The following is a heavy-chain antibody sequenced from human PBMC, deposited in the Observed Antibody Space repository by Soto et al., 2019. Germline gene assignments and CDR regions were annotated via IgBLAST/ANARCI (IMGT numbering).Heavy chain of an antibody. V-gene: IGHV1-3*01. Sequence: QVQLVQSGAEVKKPGASVKVSCKASGYTFTSYAMHWVRQAPGQRLEWMGWINAGNGNTKYSQKFQGRVTITRDTSASTAYMELSSLRSEDTAVSYCARVYHYYGSGSYDYWGQGTLVTVSS. CDR3: ARVYHYYGSGSYDY. D-gene: IGHD3-10*01. CDR1: GYTFTSYA. CDR2: INAGNGNT. J-gene: IGHJ4*02.